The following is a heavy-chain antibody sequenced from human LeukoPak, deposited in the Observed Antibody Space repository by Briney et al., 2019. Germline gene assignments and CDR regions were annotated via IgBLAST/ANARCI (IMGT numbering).Heavy chain of an antibody. CDR3: SRCHLGLSS. CDR2: SHNRRTT. Sequence: SETLSLTCTVYGGSISGYPWTWNPQPPGQGREGIMYSHNRRTTSYNPSLTGRITISVATAMAQIALEINSVTAADTAGYYLSRCHLGLSSWGQGTLVTVSS. CDR1: GGSISGYP. J-gene: IGHJ4*02. D-gene: IGHD3-10*01. V-gene: IGHV4-59*12.